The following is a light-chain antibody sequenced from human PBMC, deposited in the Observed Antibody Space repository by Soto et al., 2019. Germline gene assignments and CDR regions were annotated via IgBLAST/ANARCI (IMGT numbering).Light chain of an antibody. Sequence: IVLIQSPATLSVSPGEKATLSCRASQSVSSSYLAWYQQKPGQAPRLLIYGASSRATGIPDRFSGSGSGTDFTLTISRLEPEDFAVYYCHQYGSSRGTFGQGTKVDI. CDR1: QSVSSSY. J-gene: IGKJ1*01. V-gene: IGKV3-20*01. CDR2: GAS. CDR3: HQYGSSRGT.